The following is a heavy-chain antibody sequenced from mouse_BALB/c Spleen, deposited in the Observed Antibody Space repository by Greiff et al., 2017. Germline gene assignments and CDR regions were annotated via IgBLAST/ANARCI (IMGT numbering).Heavy chain of an antibody. J-gene: IGHJ4*01. CDR1: GFTFNTYA. V-gene: IGHV10-1*02. CDR3: VRHGGSSGYFAMDY. D-gene: IGHD3-1*01. Sequence: EVKLMESGGGLVQPKGSLKLSCAASGFTFNTYAMNWVRQAPGKGLEWVARIRSKSNNYATYYADSVKDRFTISRDDSQSMLYLQMNNLKTEDTAMYYCVRHGGSSGYFAMDYWGQGTSVTVSS. CDR2: IRSKSNNYAT.